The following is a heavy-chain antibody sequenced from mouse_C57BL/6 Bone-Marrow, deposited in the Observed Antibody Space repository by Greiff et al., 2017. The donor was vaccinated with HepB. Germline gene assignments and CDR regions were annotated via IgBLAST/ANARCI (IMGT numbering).Heavy chain of an antibody. J-gene: IGHJ2*01. CDR2: IYPGNSDT. CDR3: TRSAQASYYFDY. Sequence: VQLQQSGTVLARPGASVKMSCKTSGYTFTSYWMHWVKQRPGQGLEWIGAIYPGNSDTSYNQKFKGKAKLTAVTSASTAYMEISSLTNEDSAVYYCTRSAQASYYFDYWGQGTTLTVSS. V-gene: IGHV1-5*01. D-gene: IGHD3-2*02. CDR1: GYTFTSYW.